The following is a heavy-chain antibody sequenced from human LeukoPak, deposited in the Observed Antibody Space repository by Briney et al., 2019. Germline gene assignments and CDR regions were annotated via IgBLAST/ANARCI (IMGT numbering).Heavy chain of an antibody. CDR2: LSGSGGSK. CDR1: GFTFSNYA. CDR3: ARDDEGSCTDSSCYKWFAP. Sequence: PGGSLRLSWEASGFTFSNYAMSWFRQAPGKGLEWVSFLSGSGGSKSYQASVKGRFTISKDNSRNTLFLQMNSLRAEDTAVYYCARDDEGSCTDSSCYKWFAPWGQGNLVTVSS. D-gene: IGHD2-2*02. J-gene: IGHJ5*02. V-gene: IGHV3-23*01.